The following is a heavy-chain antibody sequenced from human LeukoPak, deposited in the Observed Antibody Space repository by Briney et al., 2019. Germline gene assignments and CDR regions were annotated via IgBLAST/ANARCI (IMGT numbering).Heavy chain of an antibody. CDR2: VRTSGEIT. CDR1: GFMFSNYD. CDR3: ARRGPPDFDY. V-gene: IGHV3-48*03. Sequence: GGSLRLSCVASGFMFSNYDMKWARQAPGKGLEWISCVRTSGEITYCADSVKGRFSISRDNAQNSLYLQMNSLRVEDTAVYYCARRGPPDFDYWGQGTLVTVSS. J-gene: IGHJ4*02.